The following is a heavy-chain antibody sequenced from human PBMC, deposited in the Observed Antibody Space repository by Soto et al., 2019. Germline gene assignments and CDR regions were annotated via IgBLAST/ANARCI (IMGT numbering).Heavy chain of an antibody. Sequence: EVQLLESGGGLVQPGGSLRLSCAASGFTFSTYAMSWVRQAPGKGLEWVSAMSGSGASTYYADSVKGRFTISRDNSKKTLDLQMNSLRAEDPSVYYCAKDPGDFWSGLPPTWFDPWGQGTLVTVSS. J-gene: IGHJ5*02. CDR3: AKDPGDFWSGLPPTWFDP. V-gene: IGHV3-23*01. D-gene: IGHD3-3*01. CDR2: MSGSGAST. CDR1: GFTFSTYA.